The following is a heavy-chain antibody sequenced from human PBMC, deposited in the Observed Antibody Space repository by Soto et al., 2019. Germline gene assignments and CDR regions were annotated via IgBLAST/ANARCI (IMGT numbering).Heavy chain of an antibody. V-gene: IGHV5-51*01. CDR1: GYSFTSYW. CDR2: IYPGYSYT. CDR3: ASMIRGSGYGMDV. J-gene: IGHJ6*02. D-gene: IGHD3-10*01. Sequence: PGESLKISCQGSGYSFTSYWIGWVRQMPGKGLVWMGIIYPGYSYTRYSPSFQGQVTISADKSISTAYLRWSSLKASDTAMYYCASMIRGSGYGMDVWGQGTTVTVSS.